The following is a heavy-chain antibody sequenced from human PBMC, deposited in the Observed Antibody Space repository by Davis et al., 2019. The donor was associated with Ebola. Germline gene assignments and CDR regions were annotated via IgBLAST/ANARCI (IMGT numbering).Heavy chain of an antibody. CDR2: IKEDGSET. Sequence: PGGSLRLSCAVSGFTFSNYWMSWVRQAPGKGLEWVANIKEDGSETNYGDSVKGRFTISRDNAKNSLFLEMNNLRAEDTALYYCARDDSLLGIGVYWGQGTLVTVSA. D-gene: IGHD3-16*01. V-gene: IGHV3-7*01. CDR1: GFTFSNYW. J-gene: IGHJ4*02. CDR3: ARDDSLLGIGVY.